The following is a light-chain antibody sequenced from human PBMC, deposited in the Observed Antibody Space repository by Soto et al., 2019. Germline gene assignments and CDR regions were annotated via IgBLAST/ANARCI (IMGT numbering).Light chain of an antibody. CDR1: QSVSSSY. V-gene: IGKV3-20*01. J-gene: IGKJ2*01. CDR2: GAS. Sequence: EIVLTQSPVTLSLSPGERATLSCRASQSVSSSYLAWYQHKPGQAPRLLIYGASSRATGIPDRFSGSGSGTDFTLTISRLEPEDFEVYYCQQYGSSPPAYTFGQGTKLEIK. CDR3: QQYGSSPPAYT.